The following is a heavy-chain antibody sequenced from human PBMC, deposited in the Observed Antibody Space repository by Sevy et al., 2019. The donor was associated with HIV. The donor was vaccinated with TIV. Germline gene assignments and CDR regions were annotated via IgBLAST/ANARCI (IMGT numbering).Heavy chain of an antibody. J-gene: IGHJ5*02. Sequence: GGSLRLSCAASGFTFSSYAMHWVRQAPGKGLEWVAVISYDGSNKYYADSVKGRFTISRDNSKNTLYLQMTSLRAEDTAVYYCAREGMVRGVMRFDPWGQGTLVTVSS. D-gene: IGHD3-10*01. CDR1: GFTFSSYA. CDR3: AREGMVRGVMRFDP. V-gene: IGHV3-30*04. CDR2: ISYDGSNK.